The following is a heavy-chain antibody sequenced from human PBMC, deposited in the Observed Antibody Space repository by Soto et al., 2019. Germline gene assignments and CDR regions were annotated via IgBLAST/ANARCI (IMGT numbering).Heavy chain of an antibody. CDR2: IYYSGST. CDR1: GRSISSSNYY. Sequence: SATASLPCTVSGRSISSSNYYWGWIRQPPGKGLEWIGSIYYSGSTYYNPSLKSRVTISVDTSKNQFSLKLSSVTAADTAVYYCARQGGGSSSWLNWFDPWGQGTLVTVSS. D-gene: IGHD6-13*01. V-gene: IGHV4-39*01. J-gene: IGHJ5*02. CDR3: ARQGGGSSSWLNWFDP.